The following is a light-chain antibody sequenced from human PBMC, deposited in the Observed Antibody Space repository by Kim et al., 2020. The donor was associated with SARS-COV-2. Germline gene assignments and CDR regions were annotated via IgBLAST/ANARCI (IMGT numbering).Light chain of an antibody. CDR2: DAS. J-gene: IGKJ1*01. CDR1: QSVSTSY. V-gene: IGKV3-20*01. CDR3: QQYGSSPWT. Sequence: STGERATLSCRASQSVSTSYLAWYQQKPGQAPRLLIYDASSRATGIPDRFSGSGSGTDFTLTISRLEPEDFAVYYCQQYGSSPWTFGQGTKVDIK.